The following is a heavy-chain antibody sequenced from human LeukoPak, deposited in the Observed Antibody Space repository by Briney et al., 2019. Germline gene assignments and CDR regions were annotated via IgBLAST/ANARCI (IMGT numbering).Heavy chain of an antibody. CDR3: ASYSGANYYGSGSYVY. J-gene: IGHJ4*02. V-gene: IGHV1-2*02. D-gene: IGHD3-10*01. CDR1: GGTFSSYA. CDR2: INPNSGGT. Sequence: ASVKVSCKASGGTFSSYAISWVRQAPGQGLECMGWINPNSGGTNYTQKFQGRVTMTRDTSISTAYLELSRLRSDDTAVYYCASYSGANYYGSGSYVYWGQGTLVTVSS.